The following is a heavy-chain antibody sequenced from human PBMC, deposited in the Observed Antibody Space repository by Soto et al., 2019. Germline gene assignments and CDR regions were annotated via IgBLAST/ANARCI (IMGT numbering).Heavy chain of an antibody. V-gene: IGHV4-30-4*01. CDR3: ARAAIAAAGIGGYGMDV. CDR2: IYYSGST. CDR1: GGSISSGDYY. J-gene: IGHJ6*02. D-gene: IGHD6-13*01. Sequence: PSETLSLTCTVSGGSISSGDYYWSWIRQPPGKGLEWIGYIYYSGSTYYNPSLKSRVTISVDTSKNQFSLKLSSVTAADTAVYYCARAAIAAAGIGGYGMDVWGQGTTVTSP.